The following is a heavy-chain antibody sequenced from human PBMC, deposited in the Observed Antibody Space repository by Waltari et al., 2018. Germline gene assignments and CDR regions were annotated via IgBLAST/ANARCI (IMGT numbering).Heavy chain of an antibody. D-gene: IGHD6-13*01. J-gene: IGHJ4*02. Sequence: QVQLVESGGGLVTPGGSLSLSCAASGFTFTDYHLNWTRLAQGKGLEWISYISSSGKTIYYADSVKGRFTISRDNAKNSLYLQMNSLRAEDTAVYYCAGGIAAAKNWGQGTLVTVSS. CDR3: AGGIAAAKN. CDR1: GFTFTDYH. CDR2: ISSSGKTI. V-gene: IGHV3-11*04.